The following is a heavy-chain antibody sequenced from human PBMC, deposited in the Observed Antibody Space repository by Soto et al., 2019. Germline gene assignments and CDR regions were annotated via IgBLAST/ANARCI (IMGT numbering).Heavy chain of an antibody. CDR2: ISSSSSTI. CDR3: ARDLVVRGVSYYGMDV. J-gene: IGHJ6*02. Sequence: HPGGSLRLSCAASGFTFSSYSMNWVRQAPGKGLEWVSYISSSSSTIYYADSVKGRFTISRDNAKNSLYLQMNSLRDEDTAVYYCARDLVVRGVSYYGMDVWGQGTTVTVSS. D-gene: IGHD3-10*01. CDR1: GFTFSSYS. V-gene: IGHV3-48*02.